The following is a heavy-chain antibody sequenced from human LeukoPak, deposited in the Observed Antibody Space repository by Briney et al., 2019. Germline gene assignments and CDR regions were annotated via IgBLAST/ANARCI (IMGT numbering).Heavy chain of an antibody. V-gene: IGHV4-34*01. Sequence: SETLSLNCAVYGGSFSGYYWSWIRQPPGKGLEWIGEINHSGSTNYNPSLKSRVTISVDTSKNQFSLKLSSVTAADTAVYYCAVVEGALRWYFDLWGRGTLVTVSS. CDR3: AVVEGALRWYFDL. CDR1: GGSFSGYY. J-gene: IGHJ2*01. D-gene: IGHD1-26*01. CDR2: INHSGST.